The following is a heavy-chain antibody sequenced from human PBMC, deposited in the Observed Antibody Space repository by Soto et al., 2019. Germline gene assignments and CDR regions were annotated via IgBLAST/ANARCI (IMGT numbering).Heavy chain of an antibody. CDR1: GFTFSSYA. Sequence: EVQLLESGGAPVQSGGSLRLSCVASGFTFSSYAMSWVRQAPGKGLEWVSAISGSGGSTYYADSVKGRFTISRDNSKNTLYLQMNSLRAEDTAVYYCANRGYCSSTSCSKKPFDPWGQGTLVTVSS. CDR3: ANRGYCSSTSCSKKPFDP. J-gene: IGHJ5*02. CDR2: ISGSGGST. D-gene: IGHD2-2*01. V-gene: IGHV3-23*01.